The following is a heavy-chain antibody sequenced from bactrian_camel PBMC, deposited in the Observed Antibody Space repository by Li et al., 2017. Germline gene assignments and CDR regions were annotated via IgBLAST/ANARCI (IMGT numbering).Heavy chain of an antibody. D-gene: IGHD2*01. CDR1: TYTPC. V-gene: IGHV3S53*01. J-gene: IGHJ6*01. CDR3: AADPWYVVCGPTWEPDFGY. Sequence: HVQLVESGGSSVQAGESLKLSCVASTYTPCMGWFRQAPGKERQGVAAIDSDGDTAYAVSVKGRFTVSQDNAKNTLYLQMNSLKPEDTAMYYCAADPWYVVCGPTWEPDFGYRGQGTQVTVS. CDR2: IDSDGDT.